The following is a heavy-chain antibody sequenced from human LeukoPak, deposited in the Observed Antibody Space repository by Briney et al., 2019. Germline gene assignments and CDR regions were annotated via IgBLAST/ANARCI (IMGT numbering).Heavy chain of an antibody. D-gene: IGHD1-26*01. CDR2: ISPDGSDT. CDR1: GFVFGSYA. Sequence: QPGGSLRLSCAASGFVFGSYAMNWVRQAPGKGPQWVAVISPDGSDTDYLDSVKGRLTISRDNSKNTLYLQMNSLRSEDTAVYYCVRGVGQTFGVWGQGTKVIVSS. V-gene: IGHV3-30-3*01. CDR3: VRGVGQTFGV. J-gene: IGHJ3*01.